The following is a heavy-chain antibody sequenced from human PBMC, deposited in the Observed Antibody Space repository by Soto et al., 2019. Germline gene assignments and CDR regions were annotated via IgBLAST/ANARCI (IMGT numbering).Heavy chain of an antibody. D-gene: IGHD6-13*01. CDR2: IYYSGST. CDR1: GGSISSSSYY. J-gene: IGHJ6*02. Sequence: QLQLQESGPGLVKPSETLSLTCTVSGGSISSSSYYWGWIRQPPGKGLEWIGSIYYSGSTYYNPSLKSRVTISVDTSKNQFSLKLSSVTAPDTAVYYCASQYSRTWYGDYYYAMDVWGQGTTVTVSS. CDR3: ASQYSRTWYGDYYYAMDV. V-gene: IGHV4-39*01.